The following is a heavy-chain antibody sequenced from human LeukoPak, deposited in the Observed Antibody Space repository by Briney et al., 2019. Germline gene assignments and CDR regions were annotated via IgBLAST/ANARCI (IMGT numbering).Heavy chain of an antibody. Sequence: PSETLSLTCTVFGGCISSYYWSWSRQPPGKGLEWIGYIYYSGSTNYNPSLKSRVTISVDTSKNQFSLKLSSVTAADTAVYYCASTRDGYNWNSFDYWGQGSLVTVSS. CDR1: GGCISSYY. V-gene: IGHV4-59*01. D-gene: IGHD1-20*01. CDR2: IYYSGST. J-gene: IGHJ4*02. CDR3: ASTRDGYNWNSFDY.